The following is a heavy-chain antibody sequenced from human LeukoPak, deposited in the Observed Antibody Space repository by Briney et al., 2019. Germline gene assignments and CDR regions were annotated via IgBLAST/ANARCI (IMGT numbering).Heavy chain of an antibody. D-gene: IGHD6-6*01. CDR1: GFTFTFYG. CDR3: ARISSSYDYDY. CDR2: ISSNGGST. J-gene: IGHJ4*02. Sequence: GGSLRLSCADSGFTFTFYGMHWVRQAPGKGLEYVAAISSNGGSTDYANSVKGRFTISRDNSKNTLYLQMGSLRAEDMAVYYCARISSSYDYDYWGQGTLVTVSS. V-gene: IGHV3-64*01.